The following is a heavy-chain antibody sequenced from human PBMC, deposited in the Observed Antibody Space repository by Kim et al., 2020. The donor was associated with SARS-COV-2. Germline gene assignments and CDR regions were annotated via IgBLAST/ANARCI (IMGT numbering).Heavy chain of an antibody. CDR3: AKTEGFGKIRRSHFDY. J-gene: IGHJ4*02. V-gene: IGHV3-23*01. Sequence: GGSLRLSCAASGFTFSSYAMSWVRQAPGKGLEWVSAISGSGGSTYYADSVKGRFTISRDNSKNTLYLQMNSLRAEDTAVYYCAKTEGFGKIRRSHFDYWGQGTLVTVSS. CDR2: ISGSGGST. CDR1: GFTFSSYA. D-gene: IGHD3-10*01.